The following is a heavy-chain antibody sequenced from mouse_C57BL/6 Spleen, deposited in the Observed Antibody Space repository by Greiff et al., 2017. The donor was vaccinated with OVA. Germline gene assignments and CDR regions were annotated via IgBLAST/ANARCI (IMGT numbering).Heavy chain of an antibody. CDR2: IYPGDGDT. Sequence: VQLVESGPELVKPGASVKISCKASGYAFSSSWMNWVKQRPGKGLEWIGRIYPGDGDTNYNGKFKGKATLTADKSSSTAYMQLSSLTSEDSAVYFCARSGTTADWYFDVWGTGTTVTVSS. V-gene: IGHV1-82*01. CDR1: GYAFSSSW. J-gene: IGHJ1*03. CDR3: ARSGTTADWYFDV. D-gene: IGHD1-2*01.